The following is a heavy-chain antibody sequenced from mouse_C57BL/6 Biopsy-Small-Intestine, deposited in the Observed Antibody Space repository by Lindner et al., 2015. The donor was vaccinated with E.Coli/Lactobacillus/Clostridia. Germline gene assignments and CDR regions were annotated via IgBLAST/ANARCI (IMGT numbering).Heavy chain of an antibody. V-gene: IGHV1-63*01. J-gene: IGHJ4*01. Sequence: VQLQESGAELVRPGTTVKTSCKASGYTFTNYWIGWAKQRPGHGLEWIGDIYPGGGYTNYNEKFKGKATLTADKSSSTAYMQFSSLTSEDSAIYYCARGWDGYAMDYRGQGTSVTVSS. CDR3: ARGWDGYAMDY. CDR2: IYPGGGYT. D-gene: IGHD4-1*01. CDR1: GYTFTNYW.